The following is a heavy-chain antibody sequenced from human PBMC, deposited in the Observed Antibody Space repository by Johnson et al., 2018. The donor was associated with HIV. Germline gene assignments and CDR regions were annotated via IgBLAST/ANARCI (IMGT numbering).Heavy chain of an antibody. D-gene: IGHD5-18*01. J-gene: IGHJ3*01. V-gene: IGHV3-30*18. Sequence: QVQLVESGGGVVQPGRSLRLSCAASGFSFSSYGIHWVRQAPGQGLEWVAYISYHVGNRYYADSVKGRFTISRDNSKNTMYLQMNSLRDEDTAVYHCAKERLLHDAFDFWGQGTMVTVSS. CDR2: ISYHVGNR. CDR1: GFSFSSYG. CDR3: AKERLLHDAFDF.